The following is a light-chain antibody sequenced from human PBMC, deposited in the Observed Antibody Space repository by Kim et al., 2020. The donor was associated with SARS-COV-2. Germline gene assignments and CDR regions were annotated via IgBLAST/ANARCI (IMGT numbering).Light chain of an antibody. CDR3: QQTYSPPYS. CDR1: QTINIY. CDR2: AAS. J-gene: IGKJ2*01. V-gene: IGKV1-39*01. Sequence: SASVGDRVIITCRASQTINIYLNWYQHKPGKAPTLLISAASTLQSGVPSRFGGSYSGTDFTLTISNLQPEDFATYCCQQTYSPPYSFGQGTKLEI.